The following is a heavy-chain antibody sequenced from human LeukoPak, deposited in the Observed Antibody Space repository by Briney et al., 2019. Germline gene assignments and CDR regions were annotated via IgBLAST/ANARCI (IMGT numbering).Heavy chain of an antibody. CDR3: ARLDYYDSSGYDY. CDR2: ISSSSYI. D-gene: IGHD3-22*01. J-gene: IGHJ4*02. Sequence: GGSLRLSCEASGFTFSGYWMSWVRQAPGKGLEWVSSISSSSYIYYADSVKGRFTISRDNAKNSLYLQMNSLRAEDTAVYYCARLDYYDSSGYDYWGQGTLVTVSS. V-gene: IGHV3-21*01. CDR1: GFTFSGYW.